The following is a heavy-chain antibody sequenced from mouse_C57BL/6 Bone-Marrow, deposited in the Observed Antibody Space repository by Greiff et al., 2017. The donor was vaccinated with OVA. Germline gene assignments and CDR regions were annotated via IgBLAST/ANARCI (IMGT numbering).Heavy chain of an antibody. CDR1: GYTFTDYY. CDR2: INPNDGGT. Sequence: EVKLQQSGPELVKPGASVKISCKASGYTFTDYYMNWVKQSHGKSLEWIGDINPNDGGTSYNQKFKGKATLTVDKSSSTAYMELRSLTSEDSAVYYCARQTAQAPYYAMDYWGQGTSVTVSS. D-gene: IGHD3-2*02. V-gene: IGHV1-26*01. J-gene: IGHJ4*01. CDR3: ARQTAQAPYYAMDY.